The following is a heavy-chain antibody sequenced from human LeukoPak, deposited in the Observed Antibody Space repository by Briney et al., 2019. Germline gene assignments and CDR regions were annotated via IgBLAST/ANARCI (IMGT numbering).Heavy chain of an antibody. V-gene: IGHV7-4-1*02. CDR2: INTNTGNP. CDR3: ARAGYDSSGYLAFDI. CDR1: GYTFTSYG. J-gene: IGHJ3*02. D-gene: IGHD3-22*01. Sequence: ASVKVSCKASGYTFTSYGISWVRQAPGQGLEWMGWINTNTGNPTYAQGFTGRFVFSLDTSVSTAYLQISSLKAEDTAVYYCARAGYDSSGYLAFDIWGQGTMVTVSS.